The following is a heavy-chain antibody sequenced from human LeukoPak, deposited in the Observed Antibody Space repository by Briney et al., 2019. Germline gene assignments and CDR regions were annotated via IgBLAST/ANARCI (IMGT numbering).Heavy chain of an antibody. Sequence: SLRLSCSASGFTFDDYALHWVRQAPGKGLEWVSGISWNSGSIGYADSVKGRFTISRDNAKNSLYLQMNSLRAEDTALYYCAKDSEWLVRGYFDYWGQGTLVTVSS. CDR1: GFTFDDYA. CDR2: ISWNSGSI. CDR3: AKDSEWLVRGYFDY. V-gene: IGHV3-9*01. D-gene: IGHD6-19*01. J-gene: IGHJ4*02.